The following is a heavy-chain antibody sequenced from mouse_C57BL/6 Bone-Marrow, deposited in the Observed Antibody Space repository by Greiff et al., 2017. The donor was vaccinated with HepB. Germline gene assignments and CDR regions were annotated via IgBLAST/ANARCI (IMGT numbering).Heavy chain of an antibody. Sequence: SGYSFTDYNMNWVKQSNGKSLEWIGVINPNYGTTSYNQKFKGKATLTVDQSSSTAYMQLNSLTSEDSAVYYCARFPGFITTVVGYFDVWGTGTTVTVSS. D-gene: IGHD1-1*01. CDR3: ARFPGFITTVVGYFDV. V-gene: IGHV1-39*01. CDR2: INPNYGTT. J-gene: IGHJ1*03. CDR1: GYSFTDYN.